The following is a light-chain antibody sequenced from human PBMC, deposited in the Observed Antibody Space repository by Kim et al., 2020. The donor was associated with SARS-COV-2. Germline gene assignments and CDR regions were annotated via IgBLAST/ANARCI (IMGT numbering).Light chain of an antibody. CDR3: CSYAGSIYV. CDR2: EVS. CDR1: SSDFGSYNL. V-gene: IGLV2-23*02. Sequence: PGQSITLSCNGTSSDFGSYNLFSWYQQYPCKAPNLMIYEVSERPSGVSIRFSGSKSGTTASLTISGLQAEDEAHYYCCSYAGSIYVFGSGTKVTVL. J-gene: IGLJ1*01.